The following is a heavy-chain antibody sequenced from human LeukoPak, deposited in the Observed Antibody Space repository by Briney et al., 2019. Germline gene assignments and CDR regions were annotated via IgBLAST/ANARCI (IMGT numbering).Heavy chain of an antibody. Sequence: SETLSLACAVSGGSISSNTYYWGWIRQPPGKGLEWIGSFDYSGSTYYNPSLQSRVTIFEDTSKNQFSLKLTSVTAADTAVYYCARDSVAVAGDRAFDIWGHGTMVTVSS. CDR2: FDYSGST. V-gene: IGHV4-39*02. J-gene: IGHJ3*02. CDR1: GGSISSNTYY. CDR3: ARDSVAVAGDRAFDI. D-gene: IGHD2-15*01.